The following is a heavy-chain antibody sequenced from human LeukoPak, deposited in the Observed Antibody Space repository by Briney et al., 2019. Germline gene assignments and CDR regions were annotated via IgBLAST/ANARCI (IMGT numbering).Heavy chain of an antibody. CDR1: GFTFSTYS. D-gene: IGHD5-18*01. J-gene: IGHJ4*02. CDR2: ISSSSSYI. Sequence: GGSLRLSCAASGFTFSTYSMNWVRQAPGKGLEWVSSISSSSSYIYYADSVKGRFTISRDNAKNSLYLQMNSLRAEDTAVYYCASASRVRGYSYGPFDYWGQGTLVTVSS. V-gene: IGHV3-21*01. CDR3: ASASRVRGYSYGPFDY.